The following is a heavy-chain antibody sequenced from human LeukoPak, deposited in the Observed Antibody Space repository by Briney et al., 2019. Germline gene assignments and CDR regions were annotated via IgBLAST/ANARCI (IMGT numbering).Heavy chain of an antibody. V-gene: IGHV3-21*01. Sequence: GGSLRLPCAASGFTLSPYGMNWVRQAPGKGLEWVSAISSSSTYIYYADSVKGRFNISRDNSKSTLFLQMNSLRVEDTAVYYCARGGIAVAGDDLWGQGTLVTVSA. D-gene: IGHD6-19*01. CDR1: GFTLSPYG. CDR3: ARGGIAVAGDDL. J-gene: IGHJ5*02. CDR2: ISSSSTYI.